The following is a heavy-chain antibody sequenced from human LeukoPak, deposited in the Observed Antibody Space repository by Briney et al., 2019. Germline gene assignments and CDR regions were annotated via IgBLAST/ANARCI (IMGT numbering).Heavy chain of an antibody. J-gene: IGHJ4*02. Sequence: ASVKVSCKASGYTFTGYYMHWVRQAPGQGLEWMGWINPNSGGTNYAQKFQGRVTMTRDTSISTAYMELSRLRSDDTAVDYCATLYSSGWYVFDYWGQGTLVTVSS. CDR1: GYTFTGYY. D-gene: IGHD6-19*01. CDR2: INPNSGGT. V-gene: IGHV1-2*02. CDR3: ATLYSSGWYVFDY.